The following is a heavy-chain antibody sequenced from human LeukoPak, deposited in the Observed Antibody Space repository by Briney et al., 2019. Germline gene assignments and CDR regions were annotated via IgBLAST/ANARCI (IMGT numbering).Heavy chain of an antibody. CDR3: ARGPRYSSSWSGFVGY. Sequence: SETLSLTCTVSGGSISSSYYYWGWIRQPPGKGLEWIGSIYSSGSTNYNPSLKSRVTISVDTSKNQFSLKLSSVTAADTAVYYCARGPRYSSSWSGFVGYWGQGTLVTVSS. J-gene: IGHJ4*02. D-gene: IGHD6-13*01. CDR1: GGSISSSYYY. V-gene: IGHV4-39*07. CDR2: IYSSGST.